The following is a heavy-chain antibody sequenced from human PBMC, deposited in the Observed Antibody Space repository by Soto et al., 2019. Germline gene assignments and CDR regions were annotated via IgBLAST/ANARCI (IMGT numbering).Heavy chain of an antibody. CDR2: MNPNSGNT. V-gene: IGHV1-8*01. Sequence: VQLVQSGAEVKKPGASVKVSCKASGYTFTSYDINWVRQAPGQGLEWMGWMNPNSGNTGYAQKFQGRGTMSRNTSVKTDYMELSSLRAEDTAVYYGASWSGGYYYYYYLDVWGKGTTVTVSS. D-gene: IGHD3-10*01. CDR1: GYTFTSYD. J-gene: IGHJ6*03. CDR3: ASWSGGYYYYYYLDV.